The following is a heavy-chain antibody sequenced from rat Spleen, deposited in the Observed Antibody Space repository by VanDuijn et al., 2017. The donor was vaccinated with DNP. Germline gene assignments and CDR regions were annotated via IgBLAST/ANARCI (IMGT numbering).Heavy chain of an antibody. Sequence: EVQLVESGGGLVQPGRSLKLSCAASGFTFSDYNMAWVRQAPKKGLEWVADISPSGSRTHYPDSVKGRFTISRDNAKSTLYLQMYSLRSEDMATYYCARQRGTWYFDYWGQGVTVTVSS. V-gene: IGHV5-7*01. J-gene: IGHJ2*01. CDR2: ISPSGSRT. CDR1: GFTFSDYN. CDR3: ARQRGTWYFDY.